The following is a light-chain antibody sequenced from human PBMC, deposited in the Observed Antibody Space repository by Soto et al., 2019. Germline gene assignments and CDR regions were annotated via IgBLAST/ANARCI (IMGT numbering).Light chain of an antibody. CDR1: QDISSW. CDR2: AAS. V-gene: IGKV1D-12*01. J-gene: IGKJ2*01. Sequence: DIQMTQSPSSVSASVGDRVTITCRASQDISSWLAWYQQKPGKAPNLLIYAASSLQSGVPPQFSGSGSGTDFTLTISSLQPEDFATYYCQQANSFPYTFGQGTKLEIK. CDR3: QQANSFPYT.